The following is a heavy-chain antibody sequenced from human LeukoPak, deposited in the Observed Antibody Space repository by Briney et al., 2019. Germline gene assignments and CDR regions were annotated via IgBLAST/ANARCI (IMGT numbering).Heavy chain of an antibody. Sequence: GGSLRLSCAASGFTFSDYYMTWIRQAPGEGLECISYISSSGSTIYYADSVKGRFTISRDNAKKSLDLQMNSLRAEDTAVYYCARRSGSGASYAFDPWGQGTLVTASS. CDR3: ARRSGSGASYAFDP. CDR1: GFTFSDYY. CDR2: ISSSGSTI. V-gene: IGHV3-11*01. J-gene: IGHJ5*02. D-gene: IGHD2-15*01.